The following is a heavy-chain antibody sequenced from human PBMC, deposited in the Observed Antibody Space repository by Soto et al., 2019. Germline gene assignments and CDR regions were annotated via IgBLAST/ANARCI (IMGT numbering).Heavy chain of an antibody. J-gene: IGHJ6*02. Sequence: PGGSLRLSCAASGFTFSSYGMHWVRQAPGKGLEGVAVISYDGSDKYNADSVKGRFTISRDNSKNTLYLQMNSLRGEDTAVYYCANGGGGANYYGMDVWGQGTTVTVSS. V-gene: IGHV3-30*18. D-gene: IGHD3-16*01. CDR2: ISYDGSDK. CDR3: ANGGGGANYYGMDV. CDR1: GFTFSSYG.